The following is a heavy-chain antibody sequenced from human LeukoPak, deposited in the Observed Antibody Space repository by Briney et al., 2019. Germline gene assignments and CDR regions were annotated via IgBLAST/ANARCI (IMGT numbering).Heavy chain of an antibody. J-gene: IGHJ4*02. Sequence: GGSLRLSCAASGFTFSSYSMNWVRQAPGKGLEWVSSISSSSSYIYYADSVKGRFTISRDNAKSSLYLQMNSLRAEDTAVYYSARFPKATVTSFDYWGQGTLVTVSS. V-gene: IGHV3-21*01. D-gene: IGHD4-17*01. CDR1: GFTFSSYS. CDR3: ARFPKATVTSFDY. CDR2: ISSSSSYI.